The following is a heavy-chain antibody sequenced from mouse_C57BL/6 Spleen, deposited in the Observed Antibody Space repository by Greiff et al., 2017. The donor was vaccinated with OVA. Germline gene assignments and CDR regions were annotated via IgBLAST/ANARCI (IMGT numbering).Heavy chain of an antibody. CDR2: INPNNGGT. Sequence: VQLKQSGPELVKPGASVKMSCKASGYTFTDYNMHWVKQSHGKSLEWIGYINPNNGGTSYNQKFKGKATLTVNKSSSTAYMELRSLTSEDSAVYYCARDYYGSSYHWYFDVWGTGTTVTVSS. V-gene: IGHV1-22*01. J-gene: IGHJ1*03. CDR3: ARDYYGSSYHWYFDV. CDR1: GYTFTDYN. D-gene: IGHD1-1*01.